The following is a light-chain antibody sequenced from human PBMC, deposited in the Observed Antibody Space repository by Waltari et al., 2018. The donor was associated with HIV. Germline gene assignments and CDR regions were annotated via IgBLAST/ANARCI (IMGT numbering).Light chain of an antibody. CDR3: SSYTSSSTLYV. Sequence: QSALTQPASVSGSPGQSITISCTGTSSDVGGYNYVSWYQQHPGKAPKLMISEVSNRPSGVTNRFSGSKSGHTASLTISGLQVEDEADYYCSSYTSSSTLYVFGTGTKVTVL. V-gene: IGLV2-14*01. CDR2: EVS. J-gene: IGLJ1*01. CDR1: SSDVGGYNY.